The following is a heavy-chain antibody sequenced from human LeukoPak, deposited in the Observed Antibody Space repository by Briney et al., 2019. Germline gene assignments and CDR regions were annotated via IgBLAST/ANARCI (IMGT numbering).Heavy chain of an antibody. CDR3: ASLSGGSHDNWFDP. Sequence: GASVKVSFKASGYTFTGYYMHWVRQAPGQGLEWMGWINPNSGGTNYAQKFQGRVTMTRDTSISTAYMELSRLRSDDTAVYYCASLSGGSHDNWFDPWGQGTLVTVSS. V-gene: IGHV1-2*02. CDR2: INPNSGGT. CDR1: GYTFTGYY. J-gene: IGHJ5*02. D-gene: IGHD2-15*01.